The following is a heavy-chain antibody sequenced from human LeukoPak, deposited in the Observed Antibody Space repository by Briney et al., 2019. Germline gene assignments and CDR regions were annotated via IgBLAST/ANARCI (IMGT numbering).Heavy chain of an antibody. CDR2: INPNSGGT. Sequence: GASVKVSCKASGYTFTGYYMHWVRQAPGQGLEWMGRINPNSGGTNYAQKFQGRVTMTRDTSISTAYMELSRLRSNDTAVYYCAGGAEEQWLVPDYWGQGTLVTVSS. CDR1: GYTFTGYY. CDR3: AGGAEEQWLVPDY. V-gene: IGHV1-2*06. D-gene: IGHD6-19*01. J-gene: IGHJ4*02.